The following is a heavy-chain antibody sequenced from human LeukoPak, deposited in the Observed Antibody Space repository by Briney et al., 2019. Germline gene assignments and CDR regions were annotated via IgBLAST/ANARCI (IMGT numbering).Heavy chain of an antibody. J-gene: IGHJ6*02. Sequence: PSETLSLTCAVYGGSFSGYYWSWIRQPPGKGLEWIGEINHSGSTNYNPSLKSRVTISVDTSKNQFSLKLSSVTAADTAVYYCARGPYCSSTSCYTVWSGYYNYYYYYGMDVWGQGTTVTVSS. V-gene: IGHV4-34*01. CDR1: GGSFSGYY. CDR2: INHSGST. D-gene: IGHD2-2*02. CDR3: ARGPYCSSTSCYTVWSGYYNYYYYYGMDV.